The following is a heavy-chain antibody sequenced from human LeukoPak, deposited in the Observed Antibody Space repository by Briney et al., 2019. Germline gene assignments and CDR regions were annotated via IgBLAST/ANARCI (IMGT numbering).Heavy chain of an antibody. CDR2: INPNSGGT. Sequence: GVSVKVSCKASGYTFTGYYMHWVRQAPGQGLEWMGWINPNSGGTNYAQKFQGRVTMTRDTSISTAYMELSRLRSDDTAVYYCARAPPITMVRGVDYFDYWGQGTLVTVSS. V-gene: IGHV1-2*02. J-gene: IGHJ4*02. CDR1: GYTFTGYY. D-gene: IGHD3-10*01. CDR3: ARAPPITMVRGVDYFDY.